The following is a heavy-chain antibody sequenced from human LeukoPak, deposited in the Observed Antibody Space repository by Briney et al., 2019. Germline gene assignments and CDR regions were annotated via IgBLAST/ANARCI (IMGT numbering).Heavy chain of an antibody. CDR1: GFTFSSYS. V-gene: IGHV3-48*04. J-gene: IGHJ4*02. CDR2: ISSSSSTI. D-gene: IGHD6-19*01. CDR3: AKDLTAVAGTAGYFDY. Sequence: GGSLRLSCAASGFTFSSYSMNWVRQAPGKGLEWVSYISSSSSTIYYADSVKGRFTISRDNSKNTLYLQMNSLRAEDTAVYYCAKDLTAVAGTAGYFDYWGRGTLVTVSS.